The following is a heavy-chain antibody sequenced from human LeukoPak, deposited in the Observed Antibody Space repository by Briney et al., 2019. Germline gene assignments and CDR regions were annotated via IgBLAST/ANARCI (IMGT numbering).Heavy chain of an antibody. Sequence: SETLSLTCAVSGGSISSGNYYWSWIRQPAGKGLEWIGRIFTSGSTNYNPSLKSRATISVDTSKNQFSLKLSSVTAADTAVYYCARSTGQYQLLYYYYYMDVWGKGTTVTVSS. CDR1: GGSISSGNYY. J-gene: IGHJ6*03. V-gene: IGHV4-61*02. D-gene: IGHD2-2*01. CDR2: IFTSGST. CDR3: ARSTGQYQLLYYYYYMDV.